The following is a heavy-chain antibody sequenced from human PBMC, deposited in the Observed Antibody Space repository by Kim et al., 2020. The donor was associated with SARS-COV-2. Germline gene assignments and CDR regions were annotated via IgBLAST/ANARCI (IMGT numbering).Heavy chain of an antibody. V-gene: IGHV3-66*01. CDR1: GFTISNNY. CDR2: IYSGGST. CDR3: VRDFTMVRGVINYGMDV. D-gene: IGHD3-10*01. J-gene: IGHJ6*02. Sequence: GGSLRLSCVGSGFTISNNYMTWVRQAPGKGLEWVSDIYSGGSTYYADSVRVRFTVSRDNSKNTLYLQMNSLRAEDTAVYYCVRDFTMVRGVINYGMDVWGQGTTVTVSS.